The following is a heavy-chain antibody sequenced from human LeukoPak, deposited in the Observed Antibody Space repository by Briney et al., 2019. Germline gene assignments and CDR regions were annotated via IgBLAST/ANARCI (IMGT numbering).Heavy chain of an antibody. CDR2: MYYSGIT. J-gene: IGHJ4*02. V-gene: IGHV4-39*01. CDR3: ARSNWDSNVGIDY. CDR1: GVSISSSSYY. Sequence: SETLSLTCTVSGVSISSSSYYCGWIRQPPGRGLEWIGTMYYSGITYYNPSLKSRVTTSVDTSKNQFTLTVSSVAAADTAVYYCARSNWDSNVGIDYWGQGILVIVSS. D-gene: IGHD1-7*01.